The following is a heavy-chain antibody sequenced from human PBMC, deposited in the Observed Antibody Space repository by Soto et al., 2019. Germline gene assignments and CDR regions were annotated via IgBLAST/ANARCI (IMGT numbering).Heavy chain of an antibody. J-gene: IGHJ3*02. Sequence: GGSLRLSCAASGFSFSNYPMSWVRQAPGKGLGWVSAISGVGAKTYYADSVKGRFTISRDNSKNTLYLQMNSLRAEDTAVYYCAIDPNDYIWGSYRSADAFDIWGQGTMVTVSS. V-gene: IGHV3-23*01. CDR1: GFSFSNYP. CDR2: ISGVGAKT. D-gene: IGHD3-16*02. CDR3: AIDPNDYIWGSYRSADAFDI.